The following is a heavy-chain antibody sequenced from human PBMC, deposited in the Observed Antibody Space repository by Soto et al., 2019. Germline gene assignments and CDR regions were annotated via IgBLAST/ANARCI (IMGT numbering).Heavy chain of an antibody. Sequence: QITLKESGPTLVKPTQTLTLTCTFSGFSLSTSGVGVGWIRQPPGKALEWLALIYWNDDKRYSPSLKSRLTITQENPKNQVGLTMTHLDPLDPATYYCAQRKGSYYFVLNAFDIRGQGTMVPVSS. CDR1: GFSLSTSGVG. CDR3: AQRKGSYYFVLNAFDI. V-gene: IGHV2-5*01. D-gene: IGHD1-26*01. CDR2: IYWNDDK. J-gene: IGHJ3*02.